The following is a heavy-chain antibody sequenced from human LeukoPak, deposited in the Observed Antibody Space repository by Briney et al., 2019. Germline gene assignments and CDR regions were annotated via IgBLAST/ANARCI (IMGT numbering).Heavy chain of an antibody. J-gene: IGHJ6*02. D-gene: IGHD3-9*01. CDR3: ARGLLRLRYFDWLPRLDV. CDR1: GGSFSGYY. V-gene: IGHV4-34*01. Sequence: PSETLSLTCAVYGGSFSGYYWSWIRQPPGKGLEWIGEINHSGSTNYNPSLKSRVTISVDTSKNQFSLKLSSVTAADTAVYYCARGLLRLRYFDWLPRLDVWGQGTTVTVSS. CDR2: INHSGST.